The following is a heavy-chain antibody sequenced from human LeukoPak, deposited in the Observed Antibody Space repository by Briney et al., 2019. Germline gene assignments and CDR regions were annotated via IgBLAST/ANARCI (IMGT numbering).Heavy chain of an antibody. D-gene: IGHD2-15*01. CDR2: ISAYNGNT. Sequence: ASVKDPCKASGYTFTSYGISWVRQAPGQGLEWMGWISAYNGNTNYAQKLQGRVTMTTDTSTSTAYMELRSLRSDDTAVYYCARAPPLIYCSGGSCYYFDYWGQGTLVTVSS. J-gene: IGHJ4*02. V-gene: IGHV1-18*01. CDR1: GYTFTSYG. CDR3: ARAPPLIYCSGGSCYYFDY.